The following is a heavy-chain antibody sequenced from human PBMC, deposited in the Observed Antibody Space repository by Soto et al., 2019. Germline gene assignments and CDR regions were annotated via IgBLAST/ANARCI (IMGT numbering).Heavy chain of an antibody. V-gene: IGHV5-51*01. Sequence: GESLKISCKGSGYNFTTFWIGWVRQVPGKGLEWMGIIYPGDSETKYSPDFEGQVTISADRSTNTAYLRWRSLRASDTAMYYCARLGFPGAIYFDSCGLGTLVTVSS. J-gene: IGHJ4*02. CDR2: IYPGDSET. CDR1: GYNFTTFW. CDR3: ARLGFPGAIYFDS.